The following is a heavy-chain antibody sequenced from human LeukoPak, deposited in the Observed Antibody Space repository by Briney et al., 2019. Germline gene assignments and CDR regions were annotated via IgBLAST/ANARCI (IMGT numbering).Heavy chain of an antibody. CDR1: GGTFSSYA. D-gene: IGHD3-22*01. CDR2: IIPIFGTA. CDR3: ARDPYYYDSSWFDY. J-gene: IGHJ4*02. V-gene: IGHV1-69*13. Sequence: GASVKVSCKASGGTFSSYAISWVRQAPGQGLEWMGGIIPIFGTANYAQKFQGRVTITADESTSTAYMELSSPRSEDTAVYYCARDPYYYDSSWFDYWGQGTLVTVSS.